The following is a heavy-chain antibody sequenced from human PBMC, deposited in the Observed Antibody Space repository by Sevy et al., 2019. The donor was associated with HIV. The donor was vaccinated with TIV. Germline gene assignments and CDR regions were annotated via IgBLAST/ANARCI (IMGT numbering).Heavy chain of an antibody. CDR3: ARDLGGYSSGHFDY. CDR1: GYIFNTYG. V-gene: IGHV1-18*01. D-gene: IGHD2-15*01. Sequence: ASVKVSCMASGYIFNTYGISWVRQAPGQGPEWLGWISAYNGDTNYAQKFQGRLTMTVDTSTSTAYMELRSLRSDDTAVYYCARDLGGYSSGHFDYWGQGTQVTVSS. CDR2: ISAYNGDT. J-gene: IGHJ4*02.